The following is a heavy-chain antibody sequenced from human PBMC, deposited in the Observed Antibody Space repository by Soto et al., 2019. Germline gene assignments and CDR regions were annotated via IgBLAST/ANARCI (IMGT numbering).Heavy chain of an antibody. J-gene: IGHJ3*02. CDR1: GFTFSSYA. V-gene: IGHV3-23*01. D-gene: IGHD1-26*01. Sequence: GESLKISCAASGFTFSSYAMSWVRQAPGKGLEWVSAISGSGGSTYYADSVKGRFTISRDNSKNTLYLQMNSLRAEDTAVYYCAKPLLRTPGAFDIWGQGTMVTVSS. CDR3: AKPLLRTPGAFDI. CDR2: ISGSGGST.